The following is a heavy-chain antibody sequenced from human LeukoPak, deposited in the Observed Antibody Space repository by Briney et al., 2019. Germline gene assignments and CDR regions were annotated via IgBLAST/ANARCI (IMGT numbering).Heavy chain of an antibody. D-gene: IGHD3-22*01. Sequence: SETLSLTCAVYGGSFSGYYWSWIRQPPGKGLEWIGEINHSGSTNYNPSLKSRVTISVDTSKNQFSLELSSVTAADTAVYYCARGRRRAMIVVVISKTFGWFDPWGQGTLVTVSS. J-gene: IGHJ5*02. CDR1: GGSFSGYY. CDR2: INHSGST. V-gene: IGHV4-34*01. CDR3: ARGRRRAMIVVVISKTFGWFDP.